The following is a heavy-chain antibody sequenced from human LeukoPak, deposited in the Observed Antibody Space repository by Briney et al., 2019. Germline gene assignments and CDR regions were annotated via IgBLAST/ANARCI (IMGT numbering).Heavy chain of an antibody. CDR1: VYSFTNYD. V-gene: IGHV1-8*01. Sequence: ASVKVSCKASVYSFTNYDINWVRQATGQGLEWMGWMNPYSGNRGYAQKFQGRVTMTRDTSITTAYMELSSLTSEDTAVYYCARVRDRVALIGAYWGQGTLVTVSS. CDR2: MNPYSGNR. D-gene: IGHD3-16*01. CDR3: ARVRDRVALIGAY. J-gene: IGHJ4*02.